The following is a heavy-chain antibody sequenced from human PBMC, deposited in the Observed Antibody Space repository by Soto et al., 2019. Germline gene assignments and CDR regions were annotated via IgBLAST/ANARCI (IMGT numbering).Heavy chain of an antibody. J-gene: IGHJ4*02. D-gene: IGHD6-13*01. V-gene: IGHV4-39*01. CDR2: IYYSGST. CDR3: ARYHRAAGTRPLDY. CDR1: GGSISSSSYY. Sequence: QLQLQESGPGLVKPSETLSLTCTVSGGSISSSSYYWGWIRQPPGKGLEWIGSIYYSGSTYYNPSLKSRVTISVDTSKNQFSLKLSSVTAADTAVYYCARYHRAAGTRPLDYWGQGTLVTVSS.